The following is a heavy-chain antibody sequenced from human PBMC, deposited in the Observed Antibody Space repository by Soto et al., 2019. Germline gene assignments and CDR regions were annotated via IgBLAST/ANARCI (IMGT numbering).Heavy chain of an antibody. V-gene: IGHV1-69*13. CDR1: GGTFSSCA. CDR3: ARGEVAATPPYYSYGMDF. CDR2: IIPIFGTA. Sequence: ASVKVSCNASGGTFSSCAISWVRQAPGQVLEWMGGIIPIFGTANYAQKFQGRVTITADESTSTSYMELSSLRSEDTAVYYCARGEVAATPPYYSYGMDFWGQETAVTVSS. J-gene: IGHJ6*02. D-gene: IGHD2-15*01.